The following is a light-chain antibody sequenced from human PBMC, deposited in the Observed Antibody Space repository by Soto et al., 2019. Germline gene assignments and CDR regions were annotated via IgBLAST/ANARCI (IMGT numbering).Light chain of an antibody. CDR3: QQYNSYSMYT. J-gene: IGKJ2*01. CDR2: DAS. Sequence: DIQMTQSPSTLSASVGDRVTITCRASQSISSWLAWYQQKPGKAPKLLIYDASSLESGVPSRFSGSGSGTEFTLTISSLQPDEFATYYCQQYNSYSMYTFGPRTKLEIK. CDR1: QSISSW. V-gene: IGKV1-5*01.